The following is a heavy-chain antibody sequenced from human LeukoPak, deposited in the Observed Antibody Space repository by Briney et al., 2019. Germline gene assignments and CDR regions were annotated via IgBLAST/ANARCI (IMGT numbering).Heavy chain of an antibody. D-gene: IGHD2-2*01. CDR3: AKWEDIVVVPASRRIFDY. Sequence: GGSLRLSGVASGFGFSGYGMSWVRQAPGKGLEWVSAISGSGGSTYYADSVKGRFTISRDNSKNTLYLQMNSPRAEDTAVYYCAKWEDIVVVPASRRIFDYWGQGTLVTVSS. CDR1: GFGFSGYG. V-gene: IGHV3-23*01. J-gene: IGHJ4*02. CDR2: ISGSGGST.